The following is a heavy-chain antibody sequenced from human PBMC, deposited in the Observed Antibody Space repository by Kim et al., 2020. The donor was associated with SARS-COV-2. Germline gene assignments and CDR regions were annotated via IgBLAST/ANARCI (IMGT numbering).Heavy chain of an antibody. J-gene: IGHJ1*01. Sequence: ASVKVSCKASGYTFTSYGISWVRQAPGQGLEWMGWISAYNGNTNYAQKLQGRVTMTTDTSTSTAYMELRSLRSDDTAVYYCARDLRPYSSGWYVHFQHWGQGTLVTVSS. CDR3: ARDLRPYSSGWYVHFQH. D-gene: IGHD6-19*01. CDR1: GYTFTSYG. V-gene: IGHV1-18*01. CDR2: ISAYNGNT.